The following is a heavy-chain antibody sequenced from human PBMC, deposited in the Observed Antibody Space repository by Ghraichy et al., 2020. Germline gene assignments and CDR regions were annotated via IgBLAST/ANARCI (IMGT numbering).Heavy chain of an antibody. Sequence: GESLNFSCAASGFMFSSYWMTWVRQAPGKGLEWVANVKPDGSEKNYVGSVKGRFTISRDNAKKSLYLQMNSLRAEDTAVYFCAKCRGSTWNDALDIWGQGTMVTVSS. CDR1: GFMFSSYW. J-gene: IGHJ3*02. CDR2: VKPDGSEK. V-gene: IGHV3-7*01. D-gene: IGHD6-13*01. CDR3: AKCRGSTWNDALDI.